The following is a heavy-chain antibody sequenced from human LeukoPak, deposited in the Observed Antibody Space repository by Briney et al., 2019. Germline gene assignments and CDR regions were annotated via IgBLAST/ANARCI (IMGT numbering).Heavy chain of an antibody. Sequence: SETLSLTCTVSGGSISSGSYYWSWIRQPAGKGLEWIRRIYTSGSTNYNPSLKSRVTISVDTSKNQFSLKLSSVTAADTAVYYCARDRHGGMDVWGQGTTVTVSS. V-gene: IGHV4-61*02. CDR1: GGSISSGSYY. J-gene: IGHJ6*02. CDR3: ARDRHGGMDV. CDR2: IYTSGST.